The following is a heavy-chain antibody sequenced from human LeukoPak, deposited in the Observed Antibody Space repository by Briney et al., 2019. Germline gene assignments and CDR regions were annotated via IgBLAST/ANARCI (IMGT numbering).Heavy chain of an antibody. V-gene: IGHV3-74*01. D-gene: IGHD3-10*01. J-gene: IGHJ5*02. CDR3: TTDPWPLWFGELDHNWFDP. CDR1: GFTLSTYW. Sequence: PGGSLRLSCAASGFTLSTYWMHWVRQAPGKGLVWVSRINSDGSRTTYADSVKGRFTISRDNAKNTLYLQMNSLKTEDTAVYYCTTDPWPLWFGELDHNWFDPWGQGTLVTVSS. CDR2: INSDGSRT.